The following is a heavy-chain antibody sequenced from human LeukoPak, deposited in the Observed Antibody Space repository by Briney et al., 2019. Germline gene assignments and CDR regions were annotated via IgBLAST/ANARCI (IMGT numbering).Heavy chain of an antibody. V-gene: IGHV3-7*01. CDR1: GFIVSNYW. D-gene: IGHD1-1*01. J-gene: IGHJ4*02. Sequence: GGSLRLSCSVSGFIVSNYWMAWVRQAPGKGLEWVATITKDGNDKYYVDSVKGRFTIPRDNAKDSLYLQMNSLRAEDTAVYYCARDFSLTRLERPFDYWGQGTLVTVSP. CDR2: ITKDGNDK. CDR3: ARDFSLTRLERPFDY.